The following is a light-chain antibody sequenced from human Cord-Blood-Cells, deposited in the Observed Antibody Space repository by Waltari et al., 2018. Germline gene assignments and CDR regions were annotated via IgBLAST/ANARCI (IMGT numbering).Light chain of an antibody. CDR1: SSDVGGFNY. Sequence: QSALTQPASVSGSPGQSSTISCTGTSSDVGGFNYFSWYQQHPGKAPKLMIYDVSNRPSGVANRFSGSKSGNTASLTISGLQAEDEADYYCSSYTSSSTVFGGGTKLTVL. V-gene: IGLV2-14*03. CDR3: SSYTSSSTV. J-gene: IGLJ3*02. CDR2: DVS.